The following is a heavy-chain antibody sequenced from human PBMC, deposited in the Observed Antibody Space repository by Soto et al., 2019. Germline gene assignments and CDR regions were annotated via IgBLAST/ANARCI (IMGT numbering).Heavy chain of an antibody. CDR1: GGSFNDFF. CDR2: STHSRRT. CDR3: ARGTSTGTMSY. D-gene: IGHD1-1*01. V-gene: IGHV4-34*01. J-gene: IGHJ4*02. Sequence: QVQLQQWGAGLLKPSETLSLTCAVYGGSFNDFFWSWIRQPPGKGLEWIGESTHSRRTNYNPSHKSRVTLSVDTSKNQFSLNLSSVTAADTAVYYCARGTSTGTMSYWGQGTLVTVSS.